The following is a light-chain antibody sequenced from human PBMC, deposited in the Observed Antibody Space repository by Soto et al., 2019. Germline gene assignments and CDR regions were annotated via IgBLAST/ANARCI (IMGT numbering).Light chain of an antibody. Sequence: QSVLTQPPSASGSPGQSVTISCTGTSSDVGAYKYVSWYQQYPGKAPKLMIYEVTKLPSGVPDRFSGSKSGNTASLTVSGLQAEDEADYYCTLYVGNDIWVFGGGTKLTVL. CDR3: TLYVGNDIWV. CDR1: SSDVGAYKY. J-gene: IGLJ3*02. V-gene: IGLV2-8*01. CDR2: EVT.